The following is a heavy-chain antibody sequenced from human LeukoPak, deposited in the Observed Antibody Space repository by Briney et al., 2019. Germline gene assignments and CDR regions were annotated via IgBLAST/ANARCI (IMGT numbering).Heavy chain of an antibody. CDR2: TNPNSGDT. CDR1: GYTFTGYY. V-gene: IGHV1-2*02. CDR3: ARGVTGIYYYYYMDV. Sequence: GASVKVSCKASGYTFTGYYIPWVRQAPGQGLEWMGWTNPNSGDTNYARKFQGEVTMTRDTSISTSHVELSRLRSDDTAVYYCARGVTGIYYYYYMDVWGKGTTVTVSS. D-gene: IGHD3-10*01. J-gene: IGHJ6*03.